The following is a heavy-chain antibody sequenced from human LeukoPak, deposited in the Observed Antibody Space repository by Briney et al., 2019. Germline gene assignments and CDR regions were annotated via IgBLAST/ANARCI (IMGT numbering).Heavy chain of an antibody. V-gene: IGHV1-2*02. D-gene: IGHD2-15*01. Sequence: ASLKLSCKASGYTLTDSNMHSGRHTPGQGLERMGWIDPNSGGTKYTQTFKGRVTMTRDTSITTAPMELNRLPSHDTPVFYCAPDYCSNLWGQGTLVTVSS. CDR3: APDYCSNL. CDR1: GYTLTDSN. CDR2: IDPNSGGT. J-gene: IGHJ4*02.